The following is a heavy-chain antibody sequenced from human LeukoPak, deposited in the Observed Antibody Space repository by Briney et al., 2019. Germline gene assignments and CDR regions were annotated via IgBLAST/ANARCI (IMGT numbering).Heavy chain of an antibody. D-gene: IGHD3-3*01. CDR2: ISYDGSNK. CDR3: ARAPYYDFWSGPFDY. CDR1: GFTFSSYA. Sequence: GGSLRLSCAASGFTFSSYAVHWVRQAPGKGLEWVAVISYDGSNKYYADSVKGRFTISRDNSKNTLYLQMNSLRAEDTAVYYCARAPYYDFWSGPFDYWGQGTLVTVSS. V-gene: IGHV3-30-3*01. J-gene: IGHJ4*02.